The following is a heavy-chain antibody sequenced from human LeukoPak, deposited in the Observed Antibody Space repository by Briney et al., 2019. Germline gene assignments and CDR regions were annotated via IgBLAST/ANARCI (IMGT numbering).Heavy chain of an antibody. D-gene: IGHD6-13*01. V-gene: IGHV4-34*01. Sequence: NPSETLSLTCAVYGGSFSGYYWSWIRQPPGKGLEWIGEINHSGSTNYNPSLKSRVTISVDTSKNQFSLKLSSVTAADTAVYYCARDNSSWYGYTLVWGQGTLVTVSS. CDR1: GGSFSGYY. CDR2: INHSGST. CDR3: ARDNSSWYGYTLV. J-gene: IGHJ4*02.